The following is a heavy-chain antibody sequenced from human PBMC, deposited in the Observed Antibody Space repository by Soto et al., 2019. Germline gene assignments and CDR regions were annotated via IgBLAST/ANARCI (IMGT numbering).Heavy chain of an antibody. CDR2: IIPIFGTA. J-gene: IGHJ5*02. D-gene: IGHD2-21*02. CDR3: SRGGAGTTNIVVVTASPVWFDP. V-gene: IGHV1-69*12. Sequence: QVQLVQSGAEVKKPGSSVKVSCKASGGTFSSYAISWVRQAPGQGLEWMGGIIPIFGTANYAQKFQGRVTITADESTSTAYMELSSLRSEGTAVYYCSRGGAGTTNIVVVTASPVWFDPWGQGTLVTVSS. CDR1: GGTFSSYA.